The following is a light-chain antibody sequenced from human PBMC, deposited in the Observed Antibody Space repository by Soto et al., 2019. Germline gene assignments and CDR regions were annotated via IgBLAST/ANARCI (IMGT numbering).Light chain of an antibody. CDR1: QSISSW. V-gene: IGKV1-5*01. J-gene: IGKJ2*01. CDR2: DAS. Sequence: DIQMPQSPSPLSASVGERVTITSRARQSISSWLDWYNQKPGKATKLLIYDASSFESGVPSRFSGSRSGTEFTLTISSLQPDDCAPYYCQQYNSYSPYTCGQGTKLQIK. CDR3: QQYNSYSPYT.